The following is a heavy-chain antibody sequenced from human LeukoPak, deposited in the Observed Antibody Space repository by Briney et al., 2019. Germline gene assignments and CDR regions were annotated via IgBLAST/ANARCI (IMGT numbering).Heavy chain of an antibody. CDR3: ANLDRYDILTGYPQDDY. CDR1: GYTFTSYD. V-gene: IGHV1-8*01. CDR2: MNPNSGNT. Sequence: ASVKVSCKASGYTFTSYDINWVRQATGQGPEWMGWMNPNSGNTGYAQKFQGRVSMTRNTSISTAYMELSSLRSEDTAVYYCANLDRYDILTGYPQDDYWGQGTLVTVSS. J-gene: IGHJ4*02. D-gene: IGHD3-9*01.